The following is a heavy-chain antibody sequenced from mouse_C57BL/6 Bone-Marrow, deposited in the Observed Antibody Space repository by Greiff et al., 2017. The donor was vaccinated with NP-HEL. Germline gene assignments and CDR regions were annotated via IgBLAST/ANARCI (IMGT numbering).Heavy chain of an antibody. J-gene: IGHJ3*01. Sequence: VQLQQSGPELVKPGASVKMSCKASGYTFTDYYMHWVKQKPGKGLEWIGELYPGSGNTYYNEKFKGKATLTADTSSSTAYMQLSSLTSEDSAVYFCARNRAYGNYLAWFAYWGQGTLVTVSA. D-gene: IGHD2-1*01. V-gene: IGHV1-83*01. CDR1: YTFTDYYM. CDR3: RNRAYGNYLAWFAY. CDR2: YPGSGNTY.